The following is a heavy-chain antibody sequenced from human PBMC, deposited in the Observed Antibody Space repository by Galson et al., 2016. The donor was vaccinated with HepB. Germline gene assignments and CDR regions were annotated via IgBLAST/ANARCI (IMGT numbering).Heavy chain of an antibody. V-gene: IGHV3-9*01. CDR2: ISWNSGKI. CDR1: GFAFENYA. J-gene: IGHJ4*02. CDR3: AKGTIFGVASLYYFSH. Sequence: SLRLSCAASGFAFENYAMHWVRQVPGMGLEWVSGISWNSGKIGYADSVKGRFTISRDNAKNSLNLQMNSLRPGDTALYYCAKGTIFGVASLYYFSHWGQGTLITVSS. D-gene: IGHD3-3*01.